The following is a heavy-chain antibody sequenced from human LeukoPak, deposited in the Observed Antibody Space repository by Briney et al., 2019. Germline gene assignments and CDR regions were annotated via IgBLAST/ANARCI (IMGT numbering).Heavy chain of an antibody. J-gene: IGHJ4*02. CDR1: GASISGSGYY. CDR3: AKSGGYSLIDY. Sequence: SETLSLTCTVSGASISGSGYYWGWIRQPPGKGLEWIGSIYSSGSTYYNASLQSRVTISIETSNNQISLRLNSVTAADTAMYYCAKSGGYSLIDYWGQGTLVTVSS. V-gene: IGHV4-39*01. D-gene: IGHD1-26*01. CDR2: IYSSGST.